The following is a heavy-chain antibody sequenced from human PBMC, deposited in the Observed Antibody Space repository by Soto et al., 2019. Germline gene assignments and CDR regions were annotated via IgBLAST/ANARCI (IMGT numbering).Heavy chain of an antibody. Sequence: QVQLGQSGAEVKKPGASVKVSCKAAGYIFTGYFIHWVRQTPGQGLQWLGRITPNSGDTKFGQTFQGRVTLTRDTSTSTAYMELSGLRSDDTALYYCVRWGYGSNSLEFWGQGTLVTVSS. J-gene: IGHJ4*03. V-gene: IGHV1-2*06. D-gene: IGHD4-17*01. CDR2: ITPNSGDT. CDR3: VRWGYGSNSLEF. CDR1: GYIFTGYF.